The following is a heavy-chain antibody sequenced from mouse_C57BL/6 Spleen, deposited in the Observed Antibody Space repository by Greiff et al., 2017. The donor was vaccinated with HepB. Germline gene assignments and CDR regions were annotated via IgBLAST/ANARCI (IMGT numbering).Heavy chain of an antibody. CDR2: ISSGSSTI. D-gene: IGHD1-1*01. Sequence: DVMLVESGGGLVKPGGSLKLSCAASGFTFSDYGMHWVRQAPEKGQEWVAYISSGSSTIYYADTVKGRFTISRDNAKNTLFLQMTSLRSEDTAMYYCARGDYYGSISSAWFAYWGQGTLVTVSA. V-gene: IGHV5-17*01. CDR3: ARGDYYGSISSAWFAY. J-gene: IGHJ3*01. CDR1: GFTFSDYG.